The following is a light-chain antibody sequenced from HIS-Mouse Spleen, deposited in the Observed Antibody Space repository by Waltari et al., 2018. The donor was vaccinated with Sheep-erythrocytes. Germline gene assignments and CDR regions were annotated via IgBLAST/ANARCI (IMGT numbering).Light chain of an antibody. J-gene: IGLJ1*01. V-gene: IGLV2-11*01. CDR2: DVS. CDR3: CSYAGSYNHV. Sequence: QSALTQPRSVSGSPGQSVTISCTGTSSDVGGYNYVSWYQQHPGKAPKLMFYDVSKRPSGVPDSFSGSKSGNTASLTISGLQAEDEADYSCCSYAGSYNHVFATGTKVTVL. CDR1: SSDVGGYNY.